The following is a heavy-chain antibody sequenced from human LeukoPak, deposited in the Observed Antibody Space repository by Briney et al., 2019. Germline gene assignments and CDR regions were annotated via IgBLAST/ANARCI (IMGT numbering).Heavy chain of an antibody. Sequence: SGGSLRLSCAASGFTFDDYAMHWVRQAPGKGLEWVSGISWNSGSIGYADSVKGRFTISRDNAKNSLYLQMNSLRAEDTALYYCAKDDLYYDGSEHVYYFDSWGQGTLVTVSS. CDR2: ISWNSGSI. J-gene: IGHJ4*02. CDR1: GFTFDDYA. D-gene: IGHD3-22*01. CDR3: AKDDLYYDGSEHVYYFDS. V-gene: IGHV3-9*01.